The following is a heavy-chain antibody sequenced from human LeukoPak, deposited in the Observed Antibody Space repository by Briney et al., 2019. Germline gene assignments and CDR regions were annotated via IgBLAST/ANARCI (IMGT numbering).Heavy chain of an antibody. D-gene: IGHD3-22*01. CDR3: ARDLPGYYYTIPYFDY. V-gene: IGHV3-21*05. Sequence: GGSLRLSCATSGFSFTDYPMNWVRQAPGKGLEWISNIRTTAEGAKYAYYADSVKGRFTISRDNSKNTLYVQMNSLRAEDTAVYYCARDLPGYYYTIPYFDYWGQGTLVTVSS. J-gene: IGHJ4*02. CDR1: GFSFTDYP. CDR2: IRTTAEGAKYA.